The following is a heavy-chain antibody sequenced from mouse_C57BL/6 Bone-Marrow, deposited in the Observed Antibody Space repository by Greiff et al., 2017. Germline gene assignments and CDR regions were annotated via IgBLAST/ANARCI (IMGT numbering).Heavy chain of an antibody. CDR1: GFTFSSYG. Sequence: EVQRVESGGDLVRPGGSLKLSCAASGFTFSSYGMSWVRQTPDKRLEWVATISSGGSYTYYPDSVKGRFTISRDNAKNTLYLQMSSLKSEDTAMYYCARDTMITTGWYFDVWGTGTTVTVSS. V-gene: IGHV5-6*01. CDR3: ARDTMITTGWYFDV. CDR2: ISSGGSYT. J-gene: IGHJ1*03. D-gene: IGHD2-4*01.